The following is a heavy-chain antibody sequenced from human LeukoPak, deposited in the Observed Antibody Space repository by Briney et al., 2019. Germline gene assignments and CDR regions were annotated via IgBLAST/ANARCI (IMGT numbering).Heavy chain of an antibody. D-gene: IGHD3-22*01. V-gene: IGHV3-9*03. CDR2: ISWNSGSI. Sequence: GGSLRLSCAASGFTFHDYAMHWVRQAPGKGLEGVSGISWNSGSIVYADSVKGRFTIYRDNAKNPLYLQMNSLRAEDMALYYCAKDNDYDSSGPLDCWGQGALVTVSS. J-gene: IGHJ4*02. CDR3: AKDNDYDSSGPLDC. CDR1: GFTFHDYA.